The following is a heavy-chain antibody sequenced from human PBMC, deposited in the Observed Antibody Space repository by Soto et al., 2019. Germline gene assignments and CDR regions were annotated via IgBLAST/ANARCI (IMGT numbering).Heavy chain of an antibody. CDR2: MNPNSGNT. CDR3: ARMELLTNAFDI. J-gene: IGHJ3*02. Sequence: ASVKVSCKASGYTFTSYDINWVRQATGQGLEWMGWMNPNSGNTGYAQKFQGRVTMTRNTSTSTAYMELSRLRSDDTAVYSCARMELLTNAFDIWGQGTMVTVSS. V-gene: IGHV1-8*01. CDR1: GYTFTSYD. D-gene: IGHD1-26*01.